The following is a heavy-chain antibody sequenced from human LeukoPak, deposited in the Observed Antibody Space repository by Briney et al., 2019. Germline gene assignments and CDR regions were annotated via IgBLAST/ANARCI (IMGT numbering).Heavy chain of an antibody. J-gene: IGHJ4*02. CDR2: INPSTGGT. D-gene: IGHD1-1*01. V-gene: IGHV1-2*02. CDR1: GFTFTGYY. Sequence: GASVKVSCKTSGFTFTGYYIHWVRQAPGQRFEWLGWINPSTGGTDYAQNFQGRLTLTRDTSINTAYLELSSLRIDDTAVYYCMRDSVDYWNDYWGQGTLVTVSS. CDR3: MRDSVDYWNDY.